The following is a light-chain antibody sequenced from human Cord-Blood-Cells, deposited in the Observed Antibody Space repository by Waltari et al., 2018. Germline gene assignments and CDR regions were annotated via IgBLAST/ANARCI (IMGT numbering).Light chain of an antibody. CDR1: SSDVGGYNY. CDR2: AVS. Sequence: QSALTQPASVSGSPGQSITISCTGTSSDVGGYNYVSWYQQHPGKAPKLMIYAVSNRPSGVSNLFSGSKSGNTASLTISGLQAEDEADYYCSSYTSSSTWVFGGGTKLTVL. J-gene: IGLJ3*02. V-gene: IGLV2-14*03. CDR3: SSYTSSSTWV.